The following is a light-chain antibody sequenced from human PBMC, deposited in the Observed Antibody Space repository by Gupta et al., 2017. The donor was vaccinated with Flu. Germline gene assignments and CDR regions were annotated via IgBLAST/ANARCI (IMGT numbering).Light chain of an antibody. V-gene: IGKV1-39*01. CDR1: QNISKH. CDR2: YAS. CDR3: QQSHSSPLT. J-gene: IGKJ4*01. Sequence: PSSLSASVGDRVTVTCRASQNISKHLNWYQQKPGKAPNLLIYYASTLESGVPSRFSGSGAGTDFTLTISRLQPEDFATYFCQQSHSSPLTFGGGTMVEIK.